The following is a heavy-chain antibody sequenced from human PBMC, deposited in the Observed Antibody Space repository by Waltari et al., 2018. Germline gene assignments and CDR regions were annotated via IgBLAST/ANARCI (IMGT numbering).Heavy chain of an antibody. CDR2: INHSGST. CDR3: ARDRVGSSGWYGY. Sequence: QVQLQQWGAGLLKPSETLSLTCAVYGGSFSGYYWSWIRQPPGKGLEWIGEINHSGSTNYNPSLKSRVTISVDTSKNQFSLKLSSVTAADTAVYYCARDRVGSSGWYGYWGQGTLVTVSS. CDR1: GGSFSGYY. V-gene: IGHV4-34*01. D-gene: IGHD6-19*01. J-gene: IGHJ4*02.